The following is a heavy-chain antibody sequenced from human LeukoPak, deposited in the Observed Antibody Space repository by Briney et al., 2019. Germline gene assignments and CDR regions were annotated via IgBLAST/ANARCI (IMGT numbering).Heavy chain of an antibody. Sequence: SETLSLTCTVSGGSISSGGYYWSWIRQPPGKGLEWIGYIYHSGSTYYNPSLKSRVTISVDRSKNQFSLKLSSVTAADTAVYYCAREGTSFGGSGWYYFQCWGQGTLVTVSS. J-gene: IGHJ1*01. V-gene: IGHV4-30-2*01. CDR3: AREGTSFGGSGWYYFQC. CDR2: IYHSGST. D-gene: IGHD6-19*01. CDR1: GGSISSGGYY.